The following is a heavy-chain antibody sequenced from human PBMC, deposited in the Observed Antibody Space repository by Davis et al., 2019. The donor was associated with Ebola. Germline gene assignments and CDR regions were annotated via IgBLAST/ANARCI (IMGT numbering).Heavy chain of an antibody. J-gene: IGHJ4*02. CDR1: GGSFSGYY. D-gene: IGHD2-21*02. CDR3: ARVTHGGDPDY. CDR2: INHSGST. V-gene: IGHV4-34*01. Sequence: MPSETLSLTCAVYGGSFSGYYWSWIRQPPGKGLEWIGEINHSGSTNYNPSLKSRVTISVDTSKNQFSLKLSSVTAEDTAVYYCARVTHGGDPDYWGQGTLVTVSS.